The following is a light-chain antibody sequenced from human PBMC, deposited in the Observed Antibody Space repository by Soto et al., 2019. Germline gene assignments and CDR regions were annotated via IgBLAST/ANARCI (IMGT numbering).Light chain of an antibody. Sequence: EIVLTQSPATLSLSPGERATLSCRASQSVNTYLAWYQQRPGQAPRLLMYDASNRATGIPARFSGRGSGTAFTLPIDSLEPEDFAVYYCQQRSNWPLTFGGGTKVEIK. CDR3: QQRSNWPLT. J-gene: IGKJ4*01. V-gene: IGKV3-11*01. CDR1: QSVNTY. CDR2: DAS.